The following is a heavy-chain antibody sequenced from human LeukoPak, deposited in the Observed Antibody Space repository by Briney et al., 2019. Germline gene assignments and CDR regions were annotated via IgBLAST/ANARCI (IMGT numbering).Heavy chain of an antibody. J-gene: IGHJ6*02. V-gene: IGHV3-21*04. D-gene: IGHD1-26*01. CDR2: ISSSSSYI. Sequence: GGPLRLSCAASGFTFSSYSMNWVRQAPGKGLEWVSSISSSSSYIYYADSVKGRFTISRDNAKNSLYLQMNSLRAEDTAVYYCAKDSKSGSYYDNFYYGMDVWGQGTTVTVSS. CDR1: GFTFSSYS. CDR3: AKDSKSGSYYDNFYYGMDV.